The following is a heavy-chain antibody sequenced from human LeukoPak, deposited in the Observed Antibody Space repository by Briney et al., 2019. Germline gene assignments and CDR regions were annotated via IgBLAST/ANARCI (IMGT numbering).Heavy chain of an antibody. CDR1: GDSVSSNSAA. V-gene: IGHV6-1*01. J-gene: IGHJ6*02. CDR2: TYYRSKWNN. CDR3: ARGRPPYYGMDV. Sequence: SQTLSLTCAISGDSVSSNSAAWNWLRQSPSRGLEWLGRTYYRSKWNNDYALSVKSRITINPDTSKNQFSLQLNSVTPEDTAVYYCARGRPPYYGMDVWGQGTTVTVSS.